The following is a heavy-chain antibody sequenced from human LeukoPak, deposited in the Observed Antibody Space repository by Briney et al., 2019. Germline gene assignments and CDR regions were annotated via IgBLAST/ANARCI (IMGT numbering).Heavy chain of an antibody. CDR3: TRRDGYRSSDN. D-gene: IGHD5-24*01. V-gene: IGHV3-23*01. CDR1: GFTFSSYG. J-gene: IGHJ4*02. CDR2: IGDSGGST. Sequence: PGGSLRLSCAASGFTFSSYGMHWVRQAPGKGLEWVSSIGDSGGSTNYADSVKGRFTISRDNSKNTLYLQMNSLRADDTGVYYCTRRDGYRSSDNWGQGALVTVSS.